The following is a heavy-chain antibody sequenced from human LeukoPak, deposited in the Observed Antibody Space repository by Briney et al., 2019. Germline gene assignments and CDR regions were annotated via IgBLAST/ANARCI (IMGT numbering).Heavy chain of an antibody. CDR1: GGSFSGYY. J-gene: IGHJ4*02. CDR2: INHSGST. V-gene: IGHV4-34*01. Sequence: SETLSLTCAVYGGSFSGYYWSWIRQPPGKGLEWIGEINHSGSTNYNPSLKSRVTISVDTSKNPFSLKLSSVTAADTAVYYCAEGASVGSWGQGTLVTVSS. D-gene: IGHD6-13*01. CDR3: AEGASVGS.